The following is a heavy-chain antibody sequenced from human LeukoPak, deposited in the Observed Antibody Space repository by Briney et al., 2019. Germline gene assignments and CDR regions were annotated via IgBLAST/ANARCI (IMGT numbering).Heavy chain of an antibody. D-gene: IGHD3-22*01. CDR2: ISGSGGST. V-gene: IGHV3-23*01. CDR1: GFTFSSYA. J-gene: IGHJ4*02. Sequence: GGSLRLSCAASGFTFSSYAMSWLRQAPGKGLEWVSAISGSGGSTYYADSVKGRFAISRDNSKNTLYLQMNSLRAEDTAVYYCAKDFYDSSGYYYEPFDYWGQGTLVTVSS. CDR3: AKDFYDSSGYYYEPFDY.